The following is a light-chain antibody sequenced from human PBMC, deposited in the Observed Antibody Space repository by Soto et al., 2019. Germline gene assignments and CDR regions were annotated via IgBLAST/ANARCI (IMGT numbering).Light chain of an antibody. J-gene: IGKJ2*01. CDR2: GAS. CDR1: QRVSSRY. V-gene: IGKV3-20*01. Sequence: EIVLTQSPGTLSLSPGERATLSCRASQRVSSRYLAWYQQKPGQAPRLLIYGASTRATGIPDRFSGSGSGTAFTLTISSVEPEDYAVYYCQQYDNSVYTFGQGTKLDIK. CDR3: QQYDNSVYT.